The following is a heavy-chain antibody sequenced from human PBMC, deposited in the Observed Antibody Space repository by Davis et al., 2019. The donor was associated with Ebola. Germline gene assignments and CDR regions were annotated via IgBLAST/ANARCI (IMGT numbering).Heavy chain of an antibody. CDR3: ARGGYCSSTSCYKAFDI. CDR2: INHSGST. D-gene: IGHD2-2*02. J-gene: IGHJ3*02. V-gene: IGHV4-34*01. CDR1: GGSISSYY. Sequence: PSETLSLTCTVSGGSISSYYWSWIRQPPGKGLEWIGEINHSGSTNYNPSLKSRVTISVDTSKNQFSLKLSSVTAADTAVYYCARGGYCSSTSCYKAFDIWGQGTMVTVSS.